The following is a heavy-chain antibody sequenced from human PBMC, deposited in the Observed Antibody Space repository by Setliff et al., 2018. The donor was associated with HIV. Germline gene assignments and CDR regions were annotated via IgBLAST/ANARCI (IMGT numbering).Heavy chain of an antibody. CDR3: ARDLYTSGWLNWFYP. D-gene: IGHD6-19*01. CDR1: GYTFTNFG. Sequence: GASVKVSCKASGYTFTNFGITWVRQVPGQGLECMEWVNTNNDKTNHAQKFQGRVTMTTDRSTKTAYLDLGSLRPDDTAVYSWARDLYTSGWLNWFYPWGPGTQVTVSS. V-gene: IGHV1-18*01. J-gene: IGHJ5*02. CDR2: VNTNNDKT.